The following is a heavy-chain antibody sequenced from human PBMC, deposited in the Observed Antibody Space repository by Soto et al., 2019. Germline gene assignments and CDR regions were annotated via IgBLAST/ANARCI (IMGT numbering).Heavy chain of an antibody. V-gene: IGHV3-30*18. D-gene: IGHD3-10*01. CDR3: AKDYGFGELLNWFDP. CDR2: ISYDGSNK. CDR1: GFTFSSYG. Sequence: QVQLVESGGGVVQPGRSLRLSCAASGFTFSSYGMHWVRQAPGKGLEWVAVISYDGSNKYYADSVKGRFTISRDNSKNTLYLQMNSLRAEDTAVYYCAKDYGFGELLNWFDPWGQGTLVTVSS. J-gene: IGHJ5*02.